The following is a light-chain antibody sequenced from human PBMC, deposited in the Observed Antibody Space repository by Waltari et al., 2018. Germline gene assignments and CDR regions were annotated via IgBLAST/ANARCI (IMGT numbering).Light chain of an antibody. CDR3: QQFNTYPWT. CDR1: ESISSW. Sequence: DIQMTQSPSTLSASVGDRVTITCRASESISSWLAWYQQRPGKAPNLLIYMASRLESGVPSRFSGSGSGTEFTLTISSLQPEDCATYYCQQFNTYPWTFGQGTKVDIK. J-gene: IGKJ1*01. CDR2: MAS. V-gene: IGKV1-5*03.